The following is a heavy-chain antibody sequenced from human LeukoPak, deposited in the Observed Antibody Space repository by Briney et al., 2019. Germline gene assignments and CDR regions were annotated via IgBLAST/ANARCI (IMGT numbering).Heavy chain of an antibody. D-gene: IGHD3-10*01. CDR1: GGSISSYY. CDR2: IYTSGST. J-gene: IGHJ4*02. V-gene: IGHV4-4*07. Sequence: SETLSLTCTVSGGSISSYYWSWIRQPAGKGLEWIGRIYTSGSTNYNPSLKSRVTMSVDTSKNQFSLKLSSVTAADTAVYYCARHRYYYGSGSSQGEFDYWGQGTLVTVSS. CDR3: ARHRYYYGSGSSQGEFDY.